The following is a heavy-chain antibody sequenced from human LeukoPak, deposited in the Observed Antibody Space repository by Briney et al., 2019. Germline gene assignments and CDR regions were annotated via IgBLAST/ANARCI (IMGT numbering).Heavy chain of an antibody. CDR2: IIPIFGTA. Sequence: ASVKVSCKAFGGTFSSYAISWVRQAPGQGLEWMGGIIPIFGTANYAQKFQGRVTITADESTSTAYMELSSLRSEDTAVYYCARDRRNYYDSSGRQAWFDYWGQGTLVTVSS. CDR1: GGTFSSYA. V-gene: IGHV1-69*13. D-gene: IGHD3-22*01. J-gene: IGHJ4*02. CDR3: ARDRRNYYDSSGRQAWFDY.